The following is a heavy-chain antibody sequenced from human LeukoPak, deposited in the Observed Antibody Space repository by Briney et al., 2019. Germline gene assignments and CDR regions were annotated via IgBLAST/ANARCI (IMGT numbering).Heavy chain of an antibody. V-gene: IGHV4-59*01. CDR1: GGSISSYY. J-gene: IGHJ4*02. D-gene: IGHD4-11*01. Sequence: SETLSLTCTVSGGSISSYYWSWIRQPPGKGLEWIGYIYYSGSTNYNPSLKSRVTISVDTSKNQFSLKLSSVTAADTAMYYCARPSNYGLGYFDYWGQGTLVTVSS. CDR2: IYYSGST. CDR3: ARPSNYGLGYFDY.